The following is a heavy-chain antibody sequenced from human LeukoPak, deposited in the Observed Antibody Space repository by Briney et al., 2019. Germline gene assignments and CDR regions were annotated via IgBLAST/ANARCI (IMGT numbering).Heavy chain of an antibody. D-gene: IGHD5-12*01. V-gene: IGHV4-38-2*02. J-gene: IGHJ5*02. CDR1: GYSISSGYY. Sequence: PSETLSLTCTVSGYSISSGYYWGWIRQPPGKGLEWIGSINHSGSTYYNPSLKSRVTISVDTSKNQFSLKLSSVTAADTAVYYCARVQRGYSGRTTPQNNWFDPWGQGTLVTVSS. CDR3: ARVQRGYSGRTTPQNNWFDP. CDR2: INHSGST.